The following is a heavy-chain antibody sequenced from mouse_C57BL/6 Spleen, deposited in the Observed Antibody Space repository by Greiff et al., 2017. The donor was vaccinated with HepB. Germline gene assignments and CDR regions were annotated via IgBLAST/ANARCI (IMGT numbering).Heavy chain of an antibody. D-gene: IGHD1-1*01. CDR2: IYPGGGYT. V-gene: IGHV1-63*01. CDR1: GYTFTNYW. CDR3: ARRSVVSSMDY. J-gene: IGHJ4*01. Sequence: QVQLKESGAELVRPGTSVKMSCKASGYTFTNYWIGWAKQRPGHGLEWIGDIYPGGGYTNYNEKFKGKATLTADKSSSTAYMQFSSLTSEDSAIYYCARRSVVSSMDYWGQGTSVTVSS.